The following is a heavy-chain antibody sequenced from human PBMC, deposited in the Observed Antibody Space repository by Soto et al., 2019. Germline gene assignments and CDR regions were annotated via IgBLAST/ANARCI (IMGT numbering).Heavy chain of an antibody. V-gene: IGHV3-21*01. CDR3: AREHYNWNYAFDY. J-gene: IGHJ4*02. CDR2: ISSSSSYI. D-gene: IGHD1-1*01. CDR1: GFTFSSYS. Sequence: GGSLRLSCAASGFTFSSYSMNWVRQAPGKGLEWVSSISSSSSYIYYADSVKGRFTISRDNAKNSLYLQMNSLRAEDTAVYYCAREHYNWNYAFDYWGQGTLVTVSS.